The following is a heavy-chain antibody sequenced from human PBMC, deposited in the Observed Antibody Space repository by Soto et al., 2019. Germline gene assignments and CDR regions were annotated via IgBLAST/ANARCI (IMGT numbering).Heavy chain of an antibody. CDR3: VRAKIRCSHYDDPLAFDL. CDR1: GYTFTTYG. V-gene: IGHV1-18*04. D-gene: IGHD3-3*01. CDR2: ISVYNGNT. J-gene: IGHJ3*01. Sequence: ASVKVSCKASGYTFTTYGISWVRQAPGQGLEWMGWISVYNGNTKYAKKFQGRVTMTTDTSTNTAYMDLRSLRSDDTAVYYCVRAKIRCSHYDDPLAFDLWGQGTMVTVSS.